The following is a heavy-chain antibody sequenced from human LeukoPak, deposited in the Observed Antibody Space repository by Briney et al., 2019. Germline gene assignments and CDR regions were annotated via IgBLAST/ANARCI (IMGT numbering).Heavy chain of an antibody. J-gene: IGHJ5*02. V-gene: IGHV4-61*01. CDR3: ARVIVVVAGFDP. D-gene: IGHD2-15*01. CDR2: IYYSGST. CDR1: GGSFSSGSYY. Sequence: SETLSLTCTVSGGSFSSGSYYWSWIRQPPGTGLEWIGHIYYSGSTNNNPSLKSRVTISVDTSKNQFSLKLSSVTAADTAVYYCARVIVVVAGFDPWGQGTLVTVSS.